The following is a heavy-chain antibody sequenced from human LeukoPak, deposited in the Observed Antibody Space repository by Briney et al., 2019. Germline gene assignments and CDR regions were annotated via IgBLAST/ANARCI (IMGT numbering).Heavy chain of an antibody. J-gene: IGHJ4*02. CDR2: IYTSGST. CDR1: GGSISSGSYY. CDR3: ARDLYSYGYSVQDY. Sequence: SETLSLICTVSGGSISSGSYYWSWIRQPAGKGLEWIGRIYTSGSTNYNPSLKSRVTISVDTSKNQFSLKLSSVTAADTAVYYCARDLYSYGYSVQDYWGQGTLVTVSS. D-gene: IGHD5-18*01. V-gene: IGHV4-61*02.